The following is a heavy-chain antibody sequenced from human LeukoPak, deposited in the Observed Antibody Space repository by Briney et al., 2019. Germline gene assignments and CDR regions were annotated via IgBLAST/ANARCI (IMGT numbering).Heavy chain of an antibody. V-gene: IGHV4-59*01. J-gene: IGHJ4*02. CDR3: ARESAVSFDY. Sequence: SETLSLTCSVSGGSISSYYWSWIRQPPGKGLEWIGYIYFTGSTNYNPTLKTRVTISVDTSKNQSSLNLRSVTAADTAVYYCARESAVSFDYWGQGALVTVSS. CDR2: IYFTGST. CDR1: GGSISSYY.